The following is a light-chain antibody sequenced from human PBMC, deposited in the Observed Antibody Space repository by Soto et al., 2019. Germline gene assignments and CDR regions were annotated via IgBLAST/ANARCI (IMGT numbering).Light chain of an antibody. CDR3: CSYAGSNNGV. V-gene: IGLV2-8*01. CDR1: SSDVGAYNY. Sequence: QSALTQPPSASGSPGQSVTISCTGTSSDVGAYNYVSWYQQHPGKAPKLMIYEVSKRPSGVTDRFSGSKSGNTASLTVSGLQAEDEADYYCCSYAGSNNGVLGTGTKVTVL. J-gene: IGLJ1*01. CDR2: EVS.